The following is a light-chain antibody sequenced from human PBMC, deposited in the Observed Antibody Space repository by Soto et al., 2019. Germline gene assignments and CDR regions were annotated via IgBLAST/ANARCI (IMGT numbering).Light chain of an antibody. CDR3: QSYDINHLWV. J-gene: IGLJ3*02. Sequence: NFMLTQPHSVSESPGKTVTVSCTRSSGSIARNYVQWYQQRPGSAPTTVIHEDNQRPSGVPDRFSGSIDRSSNSASLTISGLKTEDEADYYCQSYDINHLWVLGGGTKLTVL. CDR2: EDN. V-gene: IGLV6-57*04. CDR1: SGSIARNY.